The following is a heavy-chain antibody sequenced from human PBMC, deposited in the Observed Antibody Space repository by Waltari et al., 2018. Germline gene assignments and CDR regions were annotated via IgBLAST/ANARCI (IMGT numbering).Heavy chain of an antibody. J-gene: IGHJ4*02. D-gene: IGHD1-26*01. CDR3: ARGVGIVGATTSLDGEP. V-gene: IGHV4-34*01. CDR2: INHSGST. CDR1: GGSFSGYY. Sequence: QVQLQQWGAGLLKPSETLSLTCAVYGGSFSGYYWSWIRQPPGKGLEWIGEINHSGSTNYNPPLKSRVTISVDTSKNQFSLKLSAVTAADTAVYYCARGVGIVGATTSLDGEPWGQGTLVTVSS.